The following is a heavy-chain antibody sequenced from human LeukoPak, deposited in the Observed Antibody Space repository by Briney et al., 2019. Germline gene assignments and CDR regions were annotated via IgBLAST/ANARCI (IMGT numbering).Heavy chain of an antibody. CDR1: GYTFTSYG. J-gene: IGHJ4*02. D-gene: IGHD3-10*01. V-gene: IGHV1-18*04. CDR3: ARVKTTMVREDY. Sequence: ASVKISCKASGYTFTSYGISWVRQAPGQGLEWMGWISAYNGNTNYAQKLQGRVTMTTDTSTSTAYMELRSLRSDDTAVYYCARVKTTMVREDYWGQGTLVTVSS. CDR2: ISAYNGNT.